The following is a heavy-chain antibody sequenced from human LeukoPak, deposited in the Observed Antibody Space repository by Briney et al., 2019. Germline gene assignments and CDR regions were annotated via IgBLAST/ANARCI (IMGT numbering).Heavy chain of an antibody. CDR1: GYTFTSYG. J-gene: IGHJ4*02. CDR2: ISVYNGNT. V-gene: IGHV1-18*01. D-gene: IGHD4-17*01. CDR3: ARGSPKSAVRGKIPDY. Sequence: GASVKVSCKASGYTFTSYGISWVRQAPGQGLEWMGWISVYNGNTKYAQKLQGRVTMTTDTSTSTAYMELSSLRSEDTAVYYCARGSPKSAVRGKIPDYWGQGTLVTVSS.